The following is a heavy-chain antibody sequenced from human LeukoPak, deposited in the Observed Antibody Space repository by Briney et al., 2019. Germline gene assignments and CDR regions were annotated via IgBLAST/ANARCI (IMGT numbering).Heavy chain of an antibody. CDR3: AKFLGILTGYLDY. D-gene: IGHD3-9*01. J-gene: IGHJ4*02. CDR2: ISGSGGST. Sequence: PGGSLRLSCAASGFTFSSYVMSWVRQAPGKGLEWVSAISGSGGSTYYADSVKGRFTISRDNSKNTLYLQMNSLRAEDTAVYYCAKFLGILTGYLDYWGQGTLVTVSS. V-gene: IGHV3-23*01. CDR1: GFTFSSYV.